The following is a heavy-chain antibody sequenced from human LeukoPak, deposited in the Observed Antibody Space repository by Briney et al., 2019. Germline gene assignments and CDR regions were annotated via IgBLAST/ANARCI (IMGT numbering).Heavy chain of an antibody. J-gene: IGHJ4*02. CDR1: GFTFSSFS. D-gene: IGHD1-7*01. V-gene: IGHV3-48*04. CDR3: ARMNYVSSGWGAPFDY. Sequence: GGSLRLSCAASGFTFSSFSMNWVRQAPGKGLEWVSYIRSGGTNTDYTGSVKGRFTVSRDNAKNSLYLQMNSLRAEDTAVYYCARMNYVSSGWGAPFDYWGQGTLVTVSS. CDR2: IRSGGTNT.